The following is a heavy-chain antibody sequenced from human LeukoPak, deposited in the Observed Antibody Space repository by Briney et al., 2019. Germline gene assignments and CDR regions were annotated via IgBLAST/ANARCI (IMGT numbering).Heavy chain of an antibody. Sequence: SETLSLTCAVYGGSFSGYYWSWIRQPPGKGLEWIGEINHSGSTNYNPSLKSRVTISVDTSKNQFSLKLSSVTAADTAVYYCARVRSGGYYADFDYWGQGTLVTVSS. J-gene: IGHJ4*02. CDR1: GGSFSGYY. CDR2: INHSGST. D-gene: IGHD3-22*01. CDR3: ARVRSGGYYADFDY. V-gene: IGHV4-34*01.